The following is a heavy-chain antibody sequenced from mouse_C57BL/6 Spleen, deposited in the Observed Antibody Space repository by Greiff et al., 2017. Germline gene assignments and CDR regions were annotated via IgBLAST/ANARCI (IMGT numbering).Heavy chain of an antibody. D-gene: IGHD1-1*01. CDR1: GYTFTSYW. Sequence: QVQLQQPGAELVMPGASVKLSCKASGYTFTSYWMHWVKQRPGQGLEWIGEIDPSDSYTNYNQKFKGKSTLTVDKSSSTAYMQLSSLTSEDSAVYYCAKIDIYASIDYWGQGTTLTVSS. J-gene: IGHJ2*01. V-gene: IGHV1-69*01. CDR2: IDPSDSYT. CDR3: AKIDIYASIDY.